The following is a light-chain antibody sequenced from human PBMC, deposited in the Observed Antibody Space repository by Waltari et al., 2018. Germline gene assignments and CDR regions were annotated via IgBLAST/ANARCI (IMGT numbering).Light chain of an antibody. CDR3: LQHNSYPFT. CDR2: AAS. V-gene: IGKV1-17*01. J-gene: IGKJ3*01. CDR1: QGIRVD. Sequence: DIQMTQSPCSLSASVGDRVTITCRASQGIRVDLGWYQQKPGRAPKRLIYAASRLQSGVPSRFSRSRSGTDFTLTISSLEPEAFGPYYCLQHNSYPFTFGPGTKVDIK.